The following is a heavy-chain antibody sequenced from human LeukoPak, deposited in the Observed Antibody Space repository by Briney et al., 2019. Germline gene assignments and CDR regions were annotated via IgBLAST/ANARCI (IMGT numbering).Heavy chain of an antibody. D-gene: IGHD3-10*01. V-gene: IGHV3-21*01. Sequence: GGSLRLSCAASGFTFSSYSMNWVRQAPGKGLEWVSSISSSSSYIYYADSVKGRFTISRDNAKNSLYLQMNSLRGEDKAFYYCARDMATSLCPWGQGTLVTVSS. CDR3: ARDMATSLCP. CDR1: GFTFSSYS. CDR2: ISSSSSYI. J-gene: IGHJ5*02.